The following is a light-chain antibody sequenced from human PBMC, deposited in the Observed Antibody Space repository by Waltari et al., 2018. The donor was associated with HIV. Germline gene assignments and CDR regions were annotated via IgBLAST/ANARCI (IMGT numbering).Light chain of an antibody. J-gene: IGKJ4*01. CDR1: QTVFYSSNNKNY. CDR3: QQTYTIPPT. CDR2: WAS. V-gene: IGKV4-1*01. Sequence: DIVMTQSPDSLAVSLGERATIKCKSSQTVFYSSNNKNYLSWYPQKAGQPPTLIIYWASSRQSGVPDRFSGSGSGTDFTLTISSLQAEDVAVYFCQQTYTIPPTFGGGTKVEIK.